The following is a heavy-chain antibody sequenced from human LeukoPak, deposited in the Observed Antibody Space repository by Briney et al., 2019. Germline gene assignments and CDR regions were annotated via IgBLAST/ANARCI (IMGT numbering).Heavy chain of an antibody. CDR1: GFTVSSNY. CDR2: VYIGGST. CDR3: ASQASRNYDATYYFDY. Sequence: HAGGSLRLSCAASGFTVSSNYMSWVRQAPGKGLEWVSVVYIGGSTYYADSVKGRFTISRGNFKNTLYLQMNSLRAEDTAVYYCASQASRNYDATYYFDYWGQGTLVTVSP. D-gene: IGHD3-22*01. J-gene: IGHJ4*02. V-gene: IGHV3-53*01.